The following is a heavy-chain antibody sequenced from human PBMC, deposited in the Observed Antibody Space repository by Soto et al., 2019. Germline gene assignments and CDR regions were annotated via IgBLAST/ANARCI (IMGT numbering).Heavy chain of an antibody. D-gene: IGHD3-9*01. Sequence: GASVKVSCKASGYTFTSYAMHWVRQAPGQRLEWMGWINAGNGNTKYSQKFQGRVTITRDTSASTAYMELSSLRSEDTAVYYCARSAYDILTGYSYYMDVWGKGTTVTVSS. CDR3: ARSAYDILTGYSYYMDV. CDR2: INAGNGNT. CDR1: GYTFTSYA. J-gene: IGHJ6*03. V-gene: IGHV1-3*01.